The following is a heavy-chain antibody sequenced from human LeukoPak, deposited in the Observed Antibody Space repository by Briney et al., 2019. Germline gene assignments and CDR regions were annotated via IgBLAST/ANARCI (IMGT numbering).Heavy chain of an antibody. CDR3: PRDQGGEQSY. D-gene: IGHD3-16*01. Sequence: GGSLSLSCALSGFTLSTYSMNGVPRAPGEGLGWVSYISSYSGTIYYADSVKGRFTISRDNAKNSLYLQRNSLRAEDTAVYYCPRDQGGEQSYWGQGTLVTVSS. CDR2: ISSYSGTI. V-gene: IGHV3-48*01. J-gene: IGHJ4*02. CDR1: GFTLSTYS.